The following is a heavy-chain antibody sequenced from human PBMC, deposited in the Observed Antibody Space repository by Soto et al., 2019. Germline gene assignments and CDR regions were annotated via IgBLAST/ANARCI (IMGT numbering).Heavy chain of an antibody. Sequence: SVKVSCKASGGTFSSYAISWVRQAPGQGLEWMGGIIPIFGTADYAQEFQGRVTITADESTSTAYMELRSLRSDDTAVYYCARRAPPMDVWGQGTTVTVSS. CDR1: GGTFSSYA. CDR3: ARRAPPMDV. V-gene: IGHV1-69*13. J-gene: IGHJ6*02. CDR2: IIPIFGTA.